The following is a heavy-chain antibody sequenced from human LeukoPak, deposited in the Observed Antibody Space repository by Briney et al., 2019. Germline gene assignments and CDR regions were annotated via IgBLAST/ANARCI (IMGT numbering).Heavy chain of an antibody. J-gene: IGHJ4*02. D-gene: IGHD3-10*01. CDR2: TYWNSDK. V-gene: IGHV2-5*01. Sequence: GPTLVKPTQTLTLTCNFSGFSLSTSGGGVAWIRQPPANALDGLEATYWNSDKSYIPSLKNRLTITKDTSTNQVVAMMYNTNPEDTATYYSAHKGRGSGSFTMWSQGTLLTVSS. CDR1: GFSLSTSGGG. CDR3: AHKGRGSGSFTM.